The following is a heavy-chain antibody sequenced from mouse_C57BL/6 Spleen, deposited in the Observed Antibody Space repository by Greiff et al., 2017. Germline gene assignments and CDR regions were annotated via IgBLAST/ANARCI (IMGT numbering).Heavy chain of an antibody. V-gene: IGHV1-62-2*01. CDR3: ARQEDYGSSFWYFDV. J-gene: IGHJ1*03. CDR1: GYTFTEYT. CDR2: FYPGSGSI. D-gene: IGHD1-1*01. Sequence: VKLLESGAELVKPGASVKLSCKASGYTFTEYTIHWVKQRPGQGLEWIGWFYPGSGSIKYNEKFKDKATLTADKSSITVYMELSRVTSEDSAVYFDARQEDYGSSFWYFDVWGTGTTVTVSS.